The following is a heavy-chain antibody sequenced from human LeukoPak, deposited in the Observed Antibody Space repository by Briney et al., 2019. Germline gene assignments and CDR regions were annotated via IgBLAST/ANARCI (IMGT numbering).Heavy chain of an antibody. V-gene: IGHV3-48*03. CDR1: GFTFSSYE. D-gene: IGHD3-16*01. J-gene: IGHJ3*02. Sequence: PGGSLRLSCAASGFTFSSYEMNWVRQAPGRGLEWVSYISSSGSLIFYADSVTGRFTVSRDNAKNSLYLQMNSLRAEDTAFYYCAREYEDAFDIWGQGTMVTVSS. CDR2: ISSSGSLI. CDR3: AREYEDAFDI.